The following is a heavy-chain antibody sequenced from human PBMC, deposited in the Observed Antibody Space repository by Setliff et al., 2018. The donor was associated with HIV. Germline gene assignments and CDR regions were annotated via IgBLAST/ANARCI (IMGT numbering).Heavy chain of an antibody. D-gene: IGHD2-2*01. V-gene: IGHV2-5*02. CDR2: IYWDDDK. J-gene: IGHJ4*02. Sequence: SGPTLVNPTQTLTLTCAFSGFSLTTSAVGVGWIRQPPGKALEWLALIYWDDDKRYRSSLKSRLTITKGTSKNQVVLTMTNMDPVDTATYYCAHSLYCSSSNCSGLLFDYWGQGTLVNVS. CDR1: GFSLTTSAVG. CDR3: AHSLYCSSSNCSGLLFDY.